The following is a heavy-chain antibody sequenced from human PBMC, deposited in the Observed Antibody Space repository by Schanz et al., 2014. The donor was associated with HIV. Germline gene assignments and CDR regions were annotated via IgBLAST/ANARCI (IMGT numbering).Heavy chain of an antibody. V-gene: IGHV3-30*03. CDR1: GFSFSSYG. CDR3: ATTFCFGGSCHTGPFDH. D-gene: IGHD2-15*01. CDR2: ISSDGGDK. J-gene: IGHJ4*02. Sequence: QVQLVESGGGVVQPGRSLRLSCAASGFSFSSYGMHWVRQAPGKGLEWVAAISSDGGDKYYVDSLKGRFTISRDNSRNTLYLQMNRLRPEDTAVYFCATTFCFGGSCHTGPFDHWGRGTLVTVSS.